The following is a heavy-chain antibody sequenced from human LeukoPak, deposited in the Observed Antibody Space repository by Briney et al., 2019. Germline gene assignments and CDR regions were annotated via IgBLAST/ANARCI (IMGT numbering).Heavy chain of an antibody. J-gene: IGHJ3*01. CDR1: GLTFSSYA. V-gene: IGHV3-23*01. CDR3: ARSRVPASLDQVVDV. D-gene: IGHD2-2*01. Sequence: GGPLSLPCAASGLTFSSYAISWFRRAPEKGLELVSTISDSGGRTFYADSVKGRFTISRDNSQNTLDLQMNYLSAEDTAIYCCARSRVPASLDQVVDVWGQGTMVTVSS. CDR2: ISDSGGRT.